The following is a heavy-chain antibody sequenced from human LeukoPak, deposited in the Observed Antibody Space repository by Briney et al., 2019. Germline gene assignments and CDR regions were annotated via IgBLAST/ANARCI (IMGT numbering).Heavy chain of an antibody. Sequence: PSETLSLTCTVSGGSISSGSYYWSWIRQPAGKGLEWIGRIYTSGSTNYNPSLKSRVTISVDTSKNQFSLKLSSVTAADTAVYYCARELRLGELSLYLDASDIWGQGTMVTVSS. CDR1: GGSISSGSYY. D-gene: IGHD3-16*02. CDR2: IYTSGST. J-gene: IGHJ3*02. CDR3: ARELRLGELSLYLDASDI. V-gene: IGHV4-61*02.